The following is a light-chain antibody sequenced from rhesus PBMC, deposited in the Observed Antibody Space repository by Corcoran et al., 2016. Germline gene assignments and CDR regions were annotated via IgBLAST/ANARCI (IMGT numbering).Light chain of an antibody. Sequence: SSGLTQEPALSVALGHTVRMTCQGDSLKTYYASWYQQKPGQVPVLVIYGNTNRPSGVPDRFSGSWSGNTGSLTITGAQVEDEADYYCGSWDNSGNHYVFGAGTRRTVL. J-gene: IGLJ1*01. V-gene: IGLV3S11*01. CDR1: SLKTYY. CDR2: GNT. CDR3: GSWDNSGNHYV.